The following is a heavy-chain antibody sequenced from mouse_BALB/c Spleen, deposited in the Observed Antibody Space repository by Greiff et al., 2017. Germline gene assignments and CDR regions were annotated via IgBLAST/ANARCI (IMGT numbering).Heavy chain of an antibody. V-gene: IGHV5-17*02. CDR1: GFTFSSFG. CDR2: ISSGSSTI. Sequence: EVKLVESGGGLVQPGGSRKLSCAASGFTFSSFGMHWVRQAPEKGLEWVAYISSGSSTIYYADTVKGRFTISRDNPKNTLFLQMTSLRSEDTAMYYCAREGVVERDDWGQGTPLTVSS. CDR3: AREGVVERDD. J-gene: IGHJ2*01. D-gene: IGHD1-1*01.